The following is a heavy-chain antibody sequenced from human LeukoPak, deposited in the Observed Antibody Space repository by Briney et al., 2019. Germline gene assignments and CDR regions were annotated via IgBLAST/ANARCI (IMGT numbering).Heavy chain of an antibody. D-gene: IGHD3-22*01. CDR1: GSTVSSYE. J-gene: IGHJ4*02. CDR2: ISISGRTI. CDR3: ARDPGPYYYDSSGYYTNQGASDY. V-gene: IGHV3-48*03. Sequence: GGSLRLSCAASGSTVSSYETNWARQAPRKGLEWVSYISISGRTIYYADSVKGRFTISRDNAKNSLYLQMNSLRAEDTAVYYCARDPGPYYYDSSGYYTNQGASDYWGQGTLVTVSS.